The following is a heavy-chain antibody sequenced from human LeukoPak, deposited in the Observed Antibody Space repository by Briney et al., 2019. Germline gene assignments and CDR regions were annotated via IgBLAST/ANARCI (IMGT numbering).Heavy chain of an antibody. V-gene: IGHV4-4*07. Sequence: PSETLSLTCTVSGGSISSYYWSWIRQPAGKGLEWIGRIYTSGSTNYNPSLKSRVTMSVDTSKNQFSLKLSSVTAADTAVYYCARDAGDCSSTSCYYYYYGMDVWGQGTTVTVSS. J-gene: IGHJ6*02. CDR3: ARDAGDCSSTSCYYYYYGMDV. D-gene: IGHD2-2*01. CDR2: IYTSGST. CDR1: GGSISSYY.